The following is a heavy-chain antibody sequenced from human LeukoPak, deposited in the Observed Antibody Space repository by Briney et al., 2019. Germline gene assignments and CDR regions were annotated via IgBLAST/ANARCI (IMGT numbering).Heavy chain of an antibody. CDR3: ARHSGRLRSLDY. Sequence: SETLSLTCTVSGGSISSYSWSWIRQTPGKGLEWIGSIYYSGSTNYSPSLKSRVTISVDTSKNQFSLKLSSVTAADTAVYYFARHSGRLRSLDYWGQGTLVTVSS. J-gene: IGHJ4*02. CDR2: IYYSGST. CDR1: GGSISSYS. V-gene: IGHV4-59*08. D-gene: IGHD4-17*01.